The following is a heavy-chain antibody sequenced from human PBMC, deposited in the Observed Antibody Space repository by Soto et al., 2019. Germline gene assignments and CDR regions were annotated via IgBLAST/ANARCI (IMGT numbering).Heavy chain of an antibody. V-gene: IGHV3-30*18. Sequence: ESGGGVAQPGRSLRLSCAVSGFTFSDYGMHWVRQAPGKGLEWVAVVSYDGSYKYYADSVKGRFTVSRDLSGNTLFLQMNSLRLEDTAVYFFAKDMYPRTVLDSSSPWGDYWGQGTLVAVSS. CDR3: AKDMYPRTVLDSSSPWGDY. CDR1: GFTFSDYG. CDR2: VSYDGSYK. J-gene: IGHJ4*02. D-gene: IGHD6-6*01.